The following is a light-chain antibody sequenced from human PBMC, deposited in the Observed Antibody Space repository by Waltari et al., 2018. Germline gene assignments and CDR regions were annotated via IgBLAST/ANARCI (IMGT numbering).Light chain of an antibody. V-gene: IGKV1-6*01. J-gene: IGKJ1*01. CDR3: LQGYTTPCT. CDR1: QGISND. CDR2: GAS. Sequence: AIQMTQSPSSLSPSVGDRVTITCRASQGISNDIGWYQQKPGKAPNLLIYGASSLQSGVPSRFSGSGSGTDFTLTISSLQPEDFATYYCLQGYTTPCTFGQGTRVEIK.